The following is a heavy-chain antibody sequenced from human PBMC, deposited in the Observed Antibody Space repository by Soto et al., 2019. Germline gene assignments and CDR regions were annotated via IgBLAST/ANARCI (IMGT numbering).Heavy chain of an antibody. Sequence: SEPLSLTCTASGCSISSRGYYWGWLRQPQGKGQEWIGRIYYSESNYYNTSLKRRITISVDTSKNHFSLKVSSVAVADTAVYYCASSSQLLTRIDHWGLGTRVTVS. CDR1: GCSISSRGYY. CDR2: IYYSESN. V-gene: IGHV4-39*02. CDR3: ASSSQLLTRIDH. J-gene: IGHJ4*02.